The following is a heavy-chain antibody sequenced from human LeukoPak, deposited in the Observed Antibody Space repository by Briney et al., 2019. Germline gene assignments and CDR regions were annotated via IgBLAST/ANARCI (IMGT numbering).Heavy chain of an antibody. CDR1: GFTFSSYS. CDR3: ARGRYCSGGSCYSVGFDY. Sequence: LTGGSLRLSCAASGFTFSSYSMNWVRQAPGKGLEWVSYISSSGSTIYYADSVKGRFTISRDNAKNSLYLQMNSLRAEDTAVYYCARGRYCSGGSCYSVGFDYWGQGTLVTVSS. J-gene: IGHJ4*02. D-gene: IGHD2-15*01. CDR2: ISSSGSTI. V-gene: IGHV3-48*04.